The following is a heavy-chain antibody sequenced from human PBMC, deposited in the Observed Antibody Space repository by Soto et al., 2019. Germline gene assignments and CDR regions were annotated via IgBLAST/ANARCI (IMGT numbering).Heavy chain of an antibody. CDR3: ARDCSGGSCYSRLYYYYYGMDV. V-gene: IGHV1-18*01. Sequence: GASVKVSCKASGYTFTSYGISWVRQAPGQGLEWMGWISAYNGNTNYAQKLQGRVTMTTDTSTSTAYMELRSLRSDDTAVYYCARDCSGGSCYSRLYYYYYGMDVWGQGTTVTVSS. CDR1: GYTFTSYG. J-gene: IGHJ6*02. CDR2: ISAYNGNT. D-gene: IGHD2-15*01.